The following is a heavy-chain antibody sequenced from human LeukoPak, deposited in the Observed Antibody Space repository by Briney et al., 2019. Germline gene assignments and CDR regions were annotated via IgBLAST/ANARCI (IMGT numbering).Heavy chain of an antibody. CDR3: AKDPRGYCSGGSCYLGSDY. CDR2: ISGSGGST. Sequence: GGSLRLSCAASGFTFSSYAMSWVRQAPGKGLEWVSAISGSGGSTYYADSVKGRFTISRDNSKNTLYLQMNSLRAEDTAVYYCAKDPRGYCSGGSCYLGSDYWGQGILVTVSS. J-gene: IGHJ4*02. D-gene: IGHD2-15*01. CDR1: GFTFSSYA. V-gene: IGHV3-23*01.